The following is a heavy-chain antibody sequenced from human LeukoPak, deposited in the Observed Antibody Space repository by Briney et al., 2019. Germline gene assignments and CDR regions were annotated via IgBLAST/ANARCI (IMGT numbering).Heavy chain of an antibody. Sequence: GGSLRLSCAASGFTFSSYSMNWVRQAPGKGLEWVSYISSSSSTIYYADSVKGRFTISRDNAKNSLYLQMNSLRAEDTAVYYCATGSYGDYVGSRQYYFDYWGQGTLVTVSS. V-gene: IGHV3-48*01. CDR1: GFTFSSYS. J-gene: IGHJ4*02. CDR3: ATGSYGDYVGSRQYYFDY. CDR2: ISSSSSTI. D-gene: IGHD4-17*01.